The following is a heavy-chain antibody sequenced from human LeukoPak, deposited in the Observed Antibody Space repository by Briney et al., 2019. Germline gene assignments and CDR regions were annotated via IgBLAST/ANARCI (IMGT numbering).Heavy chain of an antibody. J-gene: IGHJ4*02. V-gene: IGHV1-24*01. CDR2: FDPEDGET. Sequence: ASVKVSCKVSGYTLTELSMHWVRQAPGKGFEWMGGFDPEDGETIYAQKFQGRVTMTEDTSTDTAYMELSSLRSEDTAVYYCATVRAGTLFFDYWGQGTLVTVSS. CDR1: GYTLTELS. CDR3: ATVRAGTLFFDY. D-gene: IGHD6-13*01.